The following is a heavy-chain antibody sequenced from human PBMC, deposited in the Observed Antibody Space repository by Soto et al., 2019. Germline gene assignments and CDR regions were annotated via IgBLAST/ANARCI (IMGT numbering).Heavy chain of an antibody. CDR1: GGSISSGGYY. Sequence: PTETLSLTCTVSGGSISSGGYYWSWIRQHPGGGLEWIGHIYSSGTTYYNPSLKSRVTISIDTSKNQFSLKMNSVTAADTAVYYCARVPYCTNGVCRLARGWFDPWGQGTLVTVSS. D-gene: IGHD2-8*01. CDR2: IYSSGTT. V-gene: IGHV4-31*03. J-gene: IGHJ5*02. CDR3: ARVPYCTNGVCRLARGWFDP.